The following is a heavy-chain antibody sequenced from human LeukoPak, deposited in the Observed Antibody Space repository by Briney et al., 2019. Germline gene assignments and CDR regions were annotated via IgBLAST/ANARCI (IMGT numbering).Heavy chain of an antibody. V-gene: IGHV1-69*05. CDR3: AREEGYYSGSYHLDY. CDR1: GGTFSSYA. J-gene: IGHJ4*02. CDR2: IIPIFGTA. D-gene: IGHD1-26*01. Sequence: SVKASCKASGGTFSSYAISWVRQAPGQGLEWMGRIIPIFGTANYAQKFQGRVTITTDESTSTAYMELSSLRSEDTAVYYCAREEGYYSGSYHLDYWGQGTLVTVSS.